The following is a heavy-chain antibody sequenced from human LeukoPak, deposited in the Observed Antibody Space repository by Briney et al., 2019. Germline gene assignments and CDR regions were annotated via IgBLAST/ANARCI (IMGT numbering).Heavy chain of an antibody. CDR2: ISGSGGTT. V-gene: IGHV3-23*01. J-gene: IGHJ4*02. D-gene: IGHD3-22*01. Sequence: PGGSLRLSCAASGFTFSKYGTSWVRQAPGKGLEWVSFISGSGGTTYYADSVKGRFTISRDNSKNTLYLRMNSLRAEDTAIYYCASHRGYYDDTNYSLYYWGQGTLVIVSS. CDR3: ASHRGYYDDTNYSLYY. CDR1: GFTFSKYG.